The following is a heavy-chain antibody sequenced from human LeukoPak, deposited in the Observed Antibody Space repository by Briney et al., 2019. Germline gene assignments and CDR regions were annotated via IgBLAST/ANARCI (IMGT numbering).Heavy chain of an antibody. V-gene: IGHV1-18*01. J-gene: IGHJ4*02. CDR3: ARVLTYYYDSSGYYNLGDFDY. CDR2: ISAYNGNT. D-gene: IGHD3-22*01. Sequence: ASVKVSCKASGYTFTSYGISWVRQAPGQGLEWMGWISAYNGNTNYAQKLQGRVNMTTDTSTSTAYLELRRLRSDDTAVYYCARVLTYYYDSSGYYNLGDFDYWGQGTLVTVSS. CDR1: GYTFTSYG.